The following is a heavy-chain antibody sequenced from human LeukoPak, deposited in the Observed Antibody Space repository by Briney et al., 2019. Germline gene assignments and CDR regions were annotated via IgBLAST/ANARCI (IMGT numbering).Heavy chain of an antibody. Sequence: PSETLSLTCTVSGGSISSSSYYWGWIRQHPGKGLEWIGYIYYSGSTYYNPSLKSRVTISVDTSKNQFSLKLSSVTAADTAVYYCARGVISSGWRIRLDYWGQGTLVTVSS. CDR2: IYYSGST. CDR1: GGSISSSSYY. V-gene: IGHV4-31*03. CDR3: ARGVISSGWRIRLDY. J-gene: IGHJ4*02. D-gene: IGHD6-19*01.